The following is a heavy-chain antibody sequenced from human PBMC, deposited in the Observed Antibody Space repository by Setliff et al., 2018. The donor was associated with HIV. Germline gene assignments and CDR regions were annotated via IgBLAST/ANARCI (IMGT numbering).Heavy chain of an antibody. CDR2: INHSGST. V-gene: IGHV4-34*01. Sequence: SETLSLTCAVYGGSFSGYYWSWIRQPPGKGLEWIGEINHSGSTNYNPSLKSRVTISVDTSKNQFSLKLSSWTAADTAVYYCARLQIYYFDYWGQGTLVTVSS. CDR3: ARLQIYYFDY. J-gene: IGHJ4*02. CDR1: GGSFSGYY.